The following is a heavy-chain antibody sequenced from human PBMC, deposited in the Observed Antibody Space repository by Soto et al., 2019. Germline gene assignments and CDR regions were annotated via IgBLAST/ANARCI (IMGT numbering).Heavy chain of an antibody. D-gene: IGHD6-6*01. J-gene: IGHJ4*02. CDR3: AKCQSSSSSSEFDY. CDR1: GFTLSSYS. CDR2: ISGSGGST. V-gene: IGHV3-23*01. Sequence: EVQLLESGGGLVQPGGSLRLSCATSGFTLSSYSLSLVRQAPGKGLEWVSAISGSGGSTYYADSVKGRFTISRDNSKNTLYLQMNSLRAEDTAVYYCAKCQSSSSSSEFDYWGQGTLVTVSS.